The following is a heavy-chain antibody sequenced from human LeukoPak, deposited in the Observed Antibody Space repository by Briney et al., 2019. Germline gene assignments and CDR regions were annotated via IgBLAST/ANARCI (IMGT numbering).Heavy chain of an antibody. D-gene: IGHD5-18*01. V-gene: IGHV1-69*01. J-gene: IGHJ4*02. CDR3: ASYVNTAMGSDY. Sequence: SVEVSCKASGGTFSSYAISWVRQAPGQGLEWMGGIIPIFGTANYAQKFQGRVTITADESTSTAYMELSSLRSEDTAVYYCASYVNTAMGSDYWGQGTLVTVSS. CDR1: GGTFSSYA. CDR2: IIPIFGTA.